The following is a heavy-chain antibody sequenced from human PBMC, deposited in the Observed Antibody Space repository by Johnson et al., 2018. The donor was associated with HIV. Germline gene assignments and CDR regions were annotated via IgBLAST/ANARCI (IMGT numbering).Heavy chain of an antibody. J-gene: IGHJ3*02. D-gene: IGHD3-22*01. Sequence: QVQLVESGGGVVQPGRSLRLSCAASGFTFSTYPMHWVRQAPGKGLEWAAVISYDGSNKYYTDSVKGRFTISRDNSKNTLYLQINRLNTDDTAIYYCAKGDYYDSRGAVDIWGPGTMVTVSS. CDR1: GFTFSTYP. CDR2: ISYDGSNK. CDR3: AKGDYYDSRGAVDI. V-gene: IGHV3-30*04.